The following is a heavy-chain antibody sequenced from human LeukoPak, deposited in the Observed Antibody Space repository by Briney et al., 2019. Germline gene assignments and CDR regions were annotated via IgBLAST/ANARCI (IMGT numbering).Heavy chain of an antibody. D-gene: IGHD5/OR15-5a*01. Sequence: ASVKVSCKASGGTFSSYAISWVRQAPGQGLEWMGRIIPIFGTANYAQKFQGRVTITTDESTSTAYMELSSLRSEDTAVYYCTRGGECRFDPWGQGTLVTVSS. CDR3: TRGGECRFDP. V-gene: IGHV1-69*05. J-gene: IGHJ5*02. CDR2: IIPIFGTA. CDR1: GGTFSSYA.